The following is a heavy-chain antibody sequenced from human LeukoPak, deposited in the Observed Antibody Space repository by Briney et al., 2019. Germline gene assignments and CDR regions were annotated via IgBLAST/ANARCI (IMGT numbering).Heavy chain of an antibody. CDR2: ISHSGSP. CDR1: GTSINLYY. D-gene: IGHD2-21*02. Sequence: SETLSLTCTVSGTSINLYYWTWIRQPPGKGLEWIGSISHSGSPYYNPSLKSRVTISVHTSKNQFSLKLSSVTAADTAVYYCARDPVVPATSMQFDWYFDLWGRGTLVTVSS. J-gene: IGHJ2*01. V-gene: IGHV4-38-2*02. CDR3: ARDPVVPATSMQFDWYFDL.